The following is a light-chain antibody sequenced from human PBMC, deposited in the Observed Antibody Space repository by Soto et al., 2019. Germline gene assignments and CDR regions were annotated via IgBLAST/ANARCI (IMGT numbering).Light chain of an antibody. CDR3: QSYDSDFVV. CDR2: ENN. V-gene: IGLV6-57*04. CDR1: SGSIANNY. Sequence: NFMLTQPHSVSESPGKTLSISCTRSSGSIANNYVQWYQQRPGSAPTTVIYENNQRLSGVPDRFSSSTDGSSNSASLTISALQTDDEADYYCQSYDSDFVVFGGGTKVTVL. J-gene: IGLJ2*01.